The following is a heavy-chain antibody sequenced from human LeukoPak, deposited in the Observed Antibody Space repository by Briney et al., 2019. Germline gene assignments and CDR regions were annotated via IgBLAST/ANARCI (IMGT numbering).Heavy chain of an antibody. CDR3: AGGPYYDFWSGYSRAVNLDY. D-gene: IGHD3-3*01. V-gene: IGHV3-48*03. CDR1: GFTFSSYE. J-gene: IGHJ4*02. Sequence: GGSLRLSCAASGFTFSSYEMNWVRQAPGKGLEWVSYISSSGSTIYYADSVKGRFTISRDNAKNSLYLQMNSLRAEDTAVYYCAGGPYYDFWSGYSRAVNLDYWGQGTLVTVSS. CDR2: ISSSGSTI.